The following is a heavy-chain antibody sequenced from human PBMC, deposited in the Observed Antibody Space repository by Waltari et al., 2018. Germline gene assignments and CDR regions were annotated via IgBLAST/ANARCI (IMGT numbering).Heavy chain of an antibody. V-gene: IGHV3-7*01. CDR2: IKQDGSEK. Sequence: EVQLVESGGGLVQPGGSLRLSCAASGFTFSSLWMSWVRQAQGKGLEWVANIKQDGSEKYYVDSVKGRFTISRDNAKNSLYLQMNSLRAEDTAVYYCARVLSVTMIVHDAFDIWGQGTMVTVSS. J-gene: IGHJ3*02. CDR3: ARVLSVTMIVHDAFDI. D-gene: IGHD3-22*01. CDR1: GFTFSSLW.